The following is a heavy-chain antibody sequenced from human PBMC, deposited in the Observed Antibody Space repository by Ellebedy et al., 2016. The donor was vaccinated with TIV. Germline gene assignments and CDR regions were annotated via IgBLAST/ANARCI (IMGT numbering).Heavy chain of an antibody. D-gene: IGHD2-21*01. CDR2: IKQDGSEK. CDR1: GFTFSSYW. Sequence: GESLKISXAASGFTFSSYWMSWVRQAPGMGLEWVANIKQDGSEKYYVDSVKGRFTISRDNAKNSLYLQMNSLRAEDTAVYYCARDPLTLIGWFDPWGQGTLVTVSS. CDR3: ARDPLTLIGWFDP. J-gene: IGHJ5*02. V-gene: IGHV3-7*01.